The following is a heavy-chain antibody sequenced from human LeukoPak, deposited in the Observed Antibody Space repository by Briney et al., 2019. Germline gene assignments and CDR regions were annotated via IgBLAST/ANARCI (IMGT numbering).Heavy chain of an antibody. CDR1: GYSISSGYF. CDR3: ARGERYSSSWYVGLYYFDY. J-gene: IGHJ4*02. CDR2: IYHSGST. Sequence: SETLSLTCIVSGYSISSGYFWGWLRQPPGKGLEWIGRIYHSGSTYYYPSLKSRVTISVDTSKNQFSLRLRSVTAADTAVYYCARGERYSSSWYVGLYYFDYWGQGTLVTVSS. D-gene: IGHD6-13*01. V-gene: IGHV4-38-2*02.